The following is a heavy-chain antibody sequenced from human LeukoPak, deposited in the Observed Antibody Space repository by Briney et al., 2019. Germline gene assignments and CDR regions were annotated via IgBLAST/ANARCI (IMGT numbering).Heavy chain of an antibody. J-gene: IGHJ3*02. CDR1: GFTFSSYA. D-gene: IGHD2-2*01. V-gene: IGHV3-23*01. CDR2: ISGSGSST. CDR3: AKDPTYHRREGAFDI. Sequence: PGGSLRLSCAASGFTFSSYAMSWVRQAPGKGLEWVSAISGSGSSTYYADSVKGRFTISRDNSKNTLYLQMNSLRAEDTAVYYCAKDPTYHRREGAFDIWGQGTMVTVSS.